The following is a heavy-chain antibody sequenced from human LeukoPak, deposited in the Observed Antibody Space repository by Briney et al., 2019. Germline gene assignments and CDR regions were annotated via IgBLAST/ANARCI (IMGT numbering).Heavy chain of an antibody. CDR3: ARGPFGGVPFDY. V-gene: IGHV4-59*02. D-gene: IGHD3-16*01. J-gene: IGHJ4*02. Sequence: SETLSLTCVVSGGSVSGYYWGWIRQPPGRGLEWIGYVYYSGSTNYNPSLKSRVTISVDTSKNQFSLKLSSVTAADTAVYYCARGPFGGVPFDYWGQGTLVTVSS. CDR2: VYYSGST. CDR1: GGSVSGYY.